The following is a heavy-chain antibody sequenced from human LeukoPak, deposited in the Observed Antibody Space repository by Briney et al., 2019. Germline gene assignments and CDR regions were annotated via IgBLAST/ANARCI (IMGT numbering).Heavy chain of an antibody. J-gene: IGHJ3*02. V-gene: IGHV4-38-2*01. CDR2: IYNSGST. D-gene: IGHD6-13*01. CDR3: ARNNTRTVSRGSSRRRANAFDI. CDR1: GSSISNTYY. Sequence: MPSETLSLTCAVSGSSISNTYYWGWIRQPPGKGLEWIGRIYNSGSTHSNPSLRSRVTISVDTSKNQFSLKLRSVTAADTAVYYCARNNTRTVSRGSSRRRANAFDIWGQGTMVTVSS.